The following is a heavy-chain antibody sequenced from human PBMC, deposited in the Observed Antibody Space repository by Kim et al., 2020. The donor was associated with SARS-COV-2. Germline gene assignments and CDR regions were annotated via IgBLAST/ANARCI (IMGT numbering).Heavy chain of an antibody. CDR2: IYYSGST. Sequence: SETLSLTCTVSGGSISSSSYYWGWIRQPPGKGLEWIGSIYYSGSTYYNPSLKSRVTISVDTSKNQFSLKLSSVTAADTAVYYCARELLWFGELPNPGGYYVDYRGQGTLVTVSS. D-gene: IGHD3-10*01. V-gene: IGHV4-39*02. CDR3: ARELLWFGELPNPGGYYVDY. J-gene: IGHJ4*02. CDR1: GGSISSSSYY.